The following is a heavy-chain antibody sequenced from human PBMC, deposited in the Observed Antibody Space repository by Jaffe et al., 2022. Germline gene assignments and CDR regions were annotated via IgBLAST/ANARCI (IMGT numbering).Heavy chain of an antibody. D-gene: IGHD6-13*01. CDR2: IIPILGIA. Sequence: QVQLVQSGAEVKKPGSSVKVSCKASGGTFSSYTISWVRQAPGQGLEWMGRIIPILGIANYAQKFQGRVTITADKSTSTAYMELSSLRSEDTAVYYCARDQRGSAAADPTDYWGQGTLVTVSS. CDR1: GGTFSSYT. V-gene: IGHV1-69*08. CDR3: ARDQRGSAAADPTDY. J-gene: IGHJ4*02.